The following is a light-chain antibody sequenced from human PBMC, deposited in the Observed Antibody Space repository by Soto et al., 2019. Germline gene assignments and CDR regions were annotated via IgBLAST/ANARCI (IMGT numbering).Light chain of an antibody. J-gene: IGLJ2*01. V-gene: IGLV2-11*01. CDR1: NSDVGRYNS. CDR3: CSYVTYSPSLV. Sequence: SALTQAHSLSGSPGQSVTISCTGTNSDVGRYNSVSWYQQYSGQAPKVIIYEDSKRPSGVSHRFSGSKSDNTASLTISGLQPADEADYYCCSYVTYSPSLVFGGGTKVPVL. CDR2: EDS.